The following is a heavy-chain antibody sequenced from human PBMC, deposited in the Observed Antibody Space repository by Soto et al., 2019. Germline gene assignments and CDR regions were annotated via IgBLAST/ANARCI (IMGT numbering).Heavy chain of an antibody. Sequence: PGGSLRLSCAASGFTFSSYSMNWVRQAPGKGLEWVSSISSSSSYIYYADSVKGRFTISRDNAKNSLYLQMNSLRAEDTAVYYCARSDMVVVPAATPSDAFDIWGQGTMVTVSS. CDR3: ARSDMVVVPAATPSDAFDI. V-gene: IGHV3-21*01. D-gene: IGHD2-2*01. J-gene: IGHJ3*02. CDR2: ISSSSSYI. CDR1: GFTFSSYS.